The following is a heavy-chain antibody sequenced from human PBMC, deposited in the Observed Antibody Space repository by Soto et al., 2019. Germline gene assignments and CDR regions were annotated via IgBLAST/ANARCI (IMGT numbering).Heavy chain of an antibody. V-gene: IGHV4-30-2*01. CDR3: ARGTVTTNYYYGMDV. CDR1: GGSISSGGYS. J-gene: IGHJ6*02. CDR2: IYHSGST. D-gene: IGHD4-4*01. Sequence: PSETLSLTCAVSGGSISSGGYSWSWIRQPPGKGLEWIGYIYHSGSTYYNPSLKSRVTISVDRSKNQFSLKLSSVTAADTAVYCCARGTVTTNYYYGMDVWGQGTTVTVSS.